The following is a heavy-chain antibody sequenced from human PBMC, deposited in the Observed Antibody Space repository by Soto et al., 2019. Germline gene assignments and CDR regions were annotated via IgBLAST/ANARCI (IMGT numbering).Heavy chain of an antibody. D-gene: IGHD3-3*01. Sequence: GGSLRLSCAASGFTFSSYSMNWVRQAPWKGLEWVSSISSSSSYIYYADSVKGRFTISRDNAKNSLYLQMNSLRAEDTAVYYCAIIPQLRFLEWLHDYWGQGTLVTVSS. CDR2: ISSSSSYI. CDR3: AIIPQLRFLEWLHDY. CDR1: GFTFSSYS. J-gene: IGHJ4*02. V-gene: IGHV3-21*01.